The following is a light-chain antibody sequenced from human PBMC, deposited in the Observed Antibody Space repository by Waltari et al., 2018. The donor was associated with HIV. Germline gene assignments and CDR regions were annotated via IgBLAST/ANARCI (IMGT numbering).Light chain of an antibody. V-gene: IGLV2-14*01. J-gene: IGLJ1*01. CDR2: EVS. CDR3: SSYSKSNSLV. CDR1: SSDVGHYNS. Sequence: QSVLTQPASVSGSPGQSIPISCTGASSDVGHYNSVSWYQQSPGQAPKLLICEVSDRPSGVANRFAGTKSGNTASLTISVLQAEDESNYYGSSYSKSNSLVFGTGTKVTVL.